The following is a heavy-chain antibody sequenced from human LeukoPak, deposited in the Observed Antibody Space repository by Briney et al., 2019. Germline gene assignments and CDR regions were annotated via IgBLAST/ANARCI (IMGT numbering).Heavy chain of an antibody. V-gene: IGHV4-61*01. Sequence: SETLSLTCIVSDGSVSSNSHYWSWIRQPPGKGLEWIGYIYYNGNTNYNPSLKSRVTMSVDTSKNQFSLKLTSVTAADTAVYYCARALWFGEPYFDYWGQGTLVTVSS. CDR2: IYYNGNT. CDR3: ARALWFGEPYFDY. CDR1: DGSVSSNSHY. D-gene: IGHD3-10*01. J-gene: IGHJ4*02.